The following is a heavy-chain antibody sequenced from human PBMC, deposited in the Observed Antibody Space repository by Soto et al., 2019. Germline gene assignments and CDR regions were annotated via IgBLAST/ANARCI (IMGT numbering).Heavy chain of an antibody. Sequence: GGSLRLSCAASGFTFNDYGMHWVRQAPGKGLEWVTVISYDGSNKYYADSVKGRFTISRDNSKNTLSLQMNSLRAEDTAVYYCTKDVKSGFSEFWGQGTLVTVSS. D-gene: IGHD5-12*01. CDR3: TKDVKSGFSEF. J-gene: IGHJ4*02. V-gene: IGHV3-30*18. CDR2: ISYDGSNK. CDR1: GFTFNDYG.